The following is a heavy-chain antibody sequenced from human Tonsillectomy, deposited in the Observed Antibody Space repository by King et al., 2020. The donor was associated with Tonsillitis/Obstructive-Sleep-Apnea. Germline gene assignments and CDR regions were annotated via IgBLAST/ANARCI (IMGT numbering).Heavy chain of an antibody. Sequence: VQRVESGGGLVQPGGSLSLSCAASGLTFSSYSMRWVRLAPGEGLEWVSAHSGSGGSTNYADSVEGRFTISRDNSKNTLYLQMDSLRAENTAVYYCAKGANEGGDGSGSYSILPSYYYYYGMDVWGQGATVTVSS. V-gene: IGHV3-23*04. CDR3: AKGANEGGDGSGSYSILPSYYYYYGMDV. J-gene: IGHJ6*02. D-gene: IGHD3-10*01. CDR1: GLTFSSYS. CDR2: HSGSGGST.